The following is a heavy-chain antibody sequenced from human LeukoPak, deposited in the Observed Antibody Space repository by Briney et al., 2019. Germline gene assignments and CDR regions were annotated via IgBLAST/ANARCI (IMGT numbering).Heavy chain of an antibody. Sequence: ASVKVSCKASGYTFTGYYMHWVRQAPGQGLEWMGWINPNSGGTNYAQKFQGRVTMTRDTSTSTVYMELSSLRSEDTAVYYCARESSLGREGFRYWGQGTLVTVSS. J-gene: IGHJ4*02. CDR2: INPNSGGT. CDR3: ARESSLGREGFRY. D-gene: IGHD3-16*01. CDR1: GYTFTGYY. V-gene: IGHV1-2*02.